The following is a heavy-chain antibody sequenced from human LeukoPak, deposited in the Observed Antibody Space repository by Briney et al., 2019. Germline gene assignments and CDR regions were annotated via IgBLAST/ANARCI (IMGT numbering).Heavy chain of an antibody. V-gene: IGHV3-23*01. D-gene: IGHD6-19*01. Sequence: GGSLRLSCAASGFTFDSYAMTWVRQAPGKGLEWVSTVTASGAGTYFADSVKGRFTISRDNSKNTLYLQMNSLRADDTAIYYCAKADRIAVTGNLDYWGQGTLVTVSS. CDR2: VTASGAGT. CDR1: GFTFDSYA. CDR3: AKADRIAVTGNLDY. J-gene: IGHJ4*02.